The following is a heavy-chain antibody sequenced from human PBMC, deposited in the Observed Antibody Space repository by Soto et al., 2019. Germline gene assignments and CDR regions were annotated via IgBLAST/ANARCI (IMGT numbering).Heavy chain of an antibody. D-gene: IGHD1-26*01. CDR2: ISGSGGST. V-gene: IGHV3-23*01. CDR3: ARRGSGSYYDY. CDR1: GFTFSSYA. J-gene: IGHJ4*02. Sequence: EVQLLESGGGLVQPGGSLGLSCAASGFTFSSYAMRWVRQAPGKGLEWVSAISGSGGSTYYADSVKGRFTISRDNSKNTVYLQMNSLRGEDTAVYYCARRGSGSYYDYWGQGTLVTVSS.